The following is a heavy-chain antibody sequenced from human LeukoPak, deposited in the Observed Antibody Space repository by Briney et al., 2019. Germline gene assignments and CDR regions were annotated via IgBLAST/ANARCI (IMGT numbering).Heavy chain of an antibody. Sequence: GGSLRLSCAASGFTFSSYAMHWVRQAPGKGLEWVAVISYDGSNKYYADSVKGRFTISRDNSKNTLYLQMNSLRAEDTAVYYCAKGDAYYDFWSGYYRWGQGTLVTVSS. CDR3: AKGDAYYDFWSGYYR. J-gene: IGHJ4*02. CDR2: ISYDGSNK. D-gene: IGHD3-3*01. V-gene: IGHV3-30*04. CDR1: GFTFSSYA.